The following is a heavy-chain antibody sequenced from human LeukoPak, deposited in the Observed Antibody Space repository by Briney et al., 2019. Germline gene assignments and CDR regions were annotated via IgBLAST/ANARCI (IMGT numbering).Heavy chain of an antibody. CDR1: GGSISSSNW. J-gene: IGHJ4*02. Sequence: PSETLSLTCAVSGGSISSSNWWSWVRQPPGKGLEWIGEIYHSGSTNYNPSLKSRVTISVDKSKNQFSLKLSSVTAADTAVYYCARGVQDIVVVVAAHYFDYWGQGTLVTVSS. D-gene: IGHD2-15*01. CDR3: ARGVQDIVVVVAAHYFDY. V-gene: IGHV4-4*02. CDR2: IYHSGST.